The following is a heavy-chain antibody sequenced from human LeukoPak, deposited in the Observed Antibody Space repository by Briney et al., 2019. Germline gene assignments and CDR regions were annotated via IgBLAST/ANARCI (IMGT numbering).Heavy chain of an antibody. J-gene: IGHJ4*02. D-gene: IGHD1-14*01. Sequence: GGSLRLSCAASGFSFPNFALTWVRQAPGKGLQWVSTISGNTLSIYYADSVKGRFTISRDNSQNTLFLQMDSLRADDTAVYYCAKGRGGRKFDQWGQGTLVTVSS. CDR2: ISGNTLSI. V-gene: IGHV3-23*01. CDR3: AKGRGGRKFDQ. CDR1: GFSFPNFA.